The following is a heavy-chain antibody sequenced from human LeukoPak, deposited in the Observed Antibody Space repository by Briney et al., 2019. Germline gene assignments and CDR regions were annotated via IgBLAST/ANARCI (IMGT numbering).Heavy chain of an antibody. V-gene: IGHV4-61*02. J-gene: IGHJ6*02. CDR2: IYTSGST. CDR3: ARAPDCSSTSCYTYHYGMDV. Sequence: SETLSLTCTVSGGSISSGGYYWSWIRQPAGKGLEWIGRIYTSGSTNYNPSLKSRVTISVDTSKNQFSLKLSSVTAADTAVYYCARAPDCSSTSCYTYHYGMDVWGQGTTVTVSS. CDR1: GGSISSGGYY. D-gene: IGHD2-2*02.